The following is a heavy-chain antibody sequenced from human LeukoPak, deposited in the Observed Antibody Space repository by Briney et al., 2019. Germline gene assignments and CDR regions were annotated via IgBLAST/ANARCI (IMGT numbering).Heavy chain of an antibody. J-gene: IGHJ4*02. CDR2: ISPGDSDT. Sequence: GESLKISCKASGYTFSNFYIVWVRQMPGKGLEWLGIISPGDSDTRYNPSFQGQVTISADKSITTAYLQWSSLKSSDTAMYYCARGDYGDFRIYYTLFDYWGQGTLVTVSS. V-gene: IGHV5-51*01. CDR1: GYTFSNFY. CDR3: ARGDYGDFRIYYTLFDY. D-gene: IGHD4-17*01.